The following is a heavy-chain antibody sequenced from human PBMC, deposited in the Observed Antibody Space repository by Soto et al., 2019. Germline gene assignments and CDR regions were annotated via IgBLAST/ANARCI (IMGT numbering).Heavy chain of an antibody. V-gene: IGHV3-49*03. CDR1: GFTFGDYA. J-gene: IGHJ6*02. CDR3: TKYTYTSRYAYYGMDV. Sequence: GGSLRLSCTTSGFTFGDYAMSWSRQAPGKGLEWVGVIRSKAYGGTTDYAASVKGRFTISRDDSKSIAYLQMNSLKSEDTGVYYCTKYTYTSRYAYYGMDVWGHGTTVTVSS. D-gene: IGHD6-13*01. CDR2: IRSKAYGGTT.